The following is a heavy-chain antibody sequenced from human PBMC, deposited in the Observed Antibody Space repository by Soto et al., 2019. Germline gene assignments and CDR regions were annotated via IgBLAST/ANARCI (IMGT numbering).Heavy chain of an antibody. V-gene: IGHV3-49*03. CDR1: GFTFGDYA. J-gene: IGHJ6*02. CDR3: TKYTYTSRYAYYGMDV. Sequence: GGSLRLSCTTSGFTFGDYAMSWSRQAPGKGLEWVGVIRSKAYGGTTDYAASVKGRFTISRDDSKSIAYLQMNSLKSEDTGVYYCTKYTYTSRYAYYGMDVWGHGTTVTVSS. D-gene: IGHD6-13*01. CDR2: IRSKAYGGTT.